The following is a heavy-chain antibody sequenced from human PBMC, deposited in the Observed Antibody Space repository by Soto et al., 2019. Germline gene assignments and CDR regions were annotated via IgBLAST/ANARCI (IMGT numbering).Heavy chain of an antibody. V-gene: IGHV2-70*01. CDR3: ARITYYEDSSGYNPRSYFDY. J-gene: IGHJ4*02. D-gene: IGHD3-22*01. CDR1: GFSRSTSGMC. Sequence: QSGPTLVNPTQTLRLTCTFSGFSRSTSGMCVSWIRQPPGKALEWLALIDWDDDKYYSTSLKTRLTISKDTSKNQVVLTMTNMDPVDTATYYCARITYYEDSSGYNPRSYFDYWGQGTRVTVAS. CDR2: IDWDDDK.